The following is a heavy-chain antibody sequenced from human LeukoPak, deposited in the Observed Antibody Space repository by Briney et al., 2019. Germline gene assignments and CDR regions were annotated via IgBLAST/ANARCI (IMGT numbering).Heavy chain of an antibody. V-gene: IGHV4-4*02. Sequence: PSETLSLTCAVSGGSISSSNWWSWVRQPPGKGLEWIGEIYHSGSTNYNPSLKSRVTISVDKSKNQFSLKLNSVTAADTAVYYCAREKDYGVGFAFDIWGQGTMVTVSS. CDR3: AREKDYGVGFAFDI. D-gene: IGHD4-17*01. J-gene: IGHJ3*02. CDR2: IYHSGST. CDR1: GGSISSSNW.